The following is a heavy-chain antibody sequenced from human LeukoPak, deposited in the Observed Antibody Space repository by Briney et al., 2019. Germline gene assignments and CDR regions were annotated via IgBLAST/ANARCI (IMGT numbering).Heavy chain of an antibody. CDR2: IYTSGST. V-gene: IGHV4-4*07. Sequence: PSETLSLTCTVSGGSISSYYWSWIRQPAGKGLEWIGRIYTSGSTNYNPSLKSRVTMSVDTSKNQFSLKLSSVTAADTAVYYCARASRYGDYAPVWSDPWGQGTLVTVSS. D-gene: IGHD4-17*01. CDR3: ARASRYGDYAPVWSDP. CDR1: GGSISSYY. J-gene: IGHJ5*02.